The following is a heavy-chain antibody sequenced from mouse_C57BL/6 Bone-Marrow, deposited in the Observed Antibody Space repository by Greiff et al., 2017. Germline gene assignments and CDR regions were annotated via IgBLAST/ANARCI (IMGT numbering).Heavy chain of an antibody. CDR1: GYTFTDYE. D-gene: IGHD1-1*02. Sequence: QVQLKQSGAELVRPGASVTLSCKASGYTFTDYEMHWVKQTPVHGLEWIGAIDPETGGTAYNQKFKGKAILTADKSSSTAYMELRSLTSEDSAVYYCTRYGGRRGNYYAMDYWGQGTSVTVSS. V-gene: IGHV1-15*01. CDR2: IDPETGGT. J-gene: IGHJ4*01. CDR3: TRYGGRRGNYYAMDY.